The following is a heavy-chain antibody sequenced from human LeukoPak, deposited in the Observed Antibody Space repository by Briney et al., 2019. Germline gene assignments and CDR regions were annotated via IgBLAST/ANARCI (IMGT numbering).Heavy chain of an antibody. D-gene: IGHD3-10*01. Sequence: PSETLSLTCTVSGGSISSSSYYWSWIRQPPGKGLEWIGYIYYSGSTNYNPSLKSRVTISVDTSKNQFSLKLSSVTAADTAVYYCARYGSGSSGLDYWGQGTLVTVSS. CDR2: IYYSGST. CDR1: GGSISSSSYY. J-gene: IGHJ4*02. CDR3: ARYGSGSSGLDY. V-gene: IGHV4-61*01.